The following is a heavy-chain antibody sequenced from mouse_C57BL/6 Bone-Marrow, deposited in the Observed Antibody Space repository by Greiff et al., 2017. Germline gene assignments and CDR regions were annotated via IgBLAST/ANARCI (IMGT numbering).Heavy chain of an antibody. D-gene: IGHD1-1*01. J-gene: IGHJ4*01. CDR2: ISSGGSYT. V-gene: IGHV5-6*02. CDR3: ARQTTVVGDY. CDR1: GFTFSSYG. Sequence: DVKLVESGGDLVKPGGSLKLSCAASGFTFSSYGMSWVRQTPDKRLEWVATISSGGSYTYYPDSVKGRFTISRDKDKNTLDLQMSSLKSEDTAMYYCARQTTVVGDYWGQETSVTVSS.